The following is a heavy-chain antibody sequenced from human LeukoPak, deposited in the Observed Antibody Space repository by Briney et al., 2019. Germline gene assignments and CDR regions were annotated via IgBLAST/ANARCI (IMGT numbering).Heavy chain of an antibody. D-gene: IGHD6-13*01. CDR3: ARGVAAAGPKFYMDV. CDR2: MSPNSGNT. V-gene: IGHV1-8*03. CDR1: GYTFTSYD. J-gene: IGHJ6*03. Sequence: ASVKVSCKASGYTFTSYDINWVRQATGQGLEWMGWMSPNSGNTGYAQKFQGRVTITRNTSTSTAYMELRSLRSDDTAVYYCARGVAAAGPKFYMDVWGKGTTVTVSS.